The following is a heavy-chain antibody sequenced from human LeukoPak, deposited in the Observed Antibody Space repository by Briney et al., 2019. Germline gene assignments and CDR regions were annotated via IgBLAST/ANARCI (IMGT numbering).Heavy chain of an antibody. D-gene: IGHD3-22*01. CDR2: IIPIFGTA. CDR3: ARDTSYYDSSGYLDY. J-gene: IGHJ4*02. CDR1: GGTFSSYA. V-gene: IGHV1-69*06. Sequence: SVKVSCKASGGTFSSYAISLVRQAPGQGLEWMGGIIPIFGTANYAQKFQGRVTITADKSTSTAYMELSSLRSEDTAVYYCARDTSYYDSSGYLDYWGQGTPVTVSS.